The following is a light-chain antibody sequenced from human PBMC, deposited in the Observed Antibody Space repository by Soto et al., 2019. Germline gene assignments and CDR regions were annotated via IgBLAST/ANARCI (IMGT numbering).Light chain of an antibody. V-gene: IGLV2-14*01. CDR3: SSYTSSSTIYV. Sequence: QSVLTQPASVSGSPGQSITISCTGTSSDVGGYNYVSWYQQHPGKAPKLMIYDVSNRPSGVSNRFSGSKSGNTASLTISGLQAEDEADYYCSSYTSSSTIYVLGTGTKVTVL. CDR2: DVS. J-gene: IGLJ1*01. CDR1: SSDVGGYNY.